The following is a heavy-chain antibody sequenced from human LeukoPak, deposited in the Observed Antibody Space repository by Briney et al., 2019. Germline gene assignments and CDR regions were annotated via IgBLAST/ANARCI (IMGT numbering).Heavy chain of an antibody. CDR2: IYSGGTT. V-gene: IGHV3-66*01. Sequence: GGSLRLSCAASGFTFTNYDMTSVRQAPGKGLEWVSVIYSGGTTSYAASVKGRFTISRDTSKNTLYLQMNSLRAEDTAVYYCAGPYYDPSGDSKTPDYYFYGIGGWGRGTTVTVSS. J-gene: IGHJ6*02. CDR1: GFTFTNYD. D-gene: IGHD3-22*01. CDR3: AGPYYDPSGDSKTPDYYFYGIGG.